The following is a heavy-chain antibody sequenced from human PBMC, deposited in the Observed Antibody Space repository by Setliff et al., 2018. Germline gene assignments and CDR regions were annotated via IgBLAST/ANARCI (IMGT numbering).Heavy chain of an antibody. CDR2: ISAYNDNK. CDR1: GYSFTSYG. Sequence: ASVKVSCKASGYSFTSYGISWVRQAPGQGLEWMGWISAYNDNKNYAQNFQGRVTMTTDTSTNTVFMELRSLRSDDTAMFYCARVVYYASGSSLSYGMDVWGQGTAVTVSS. CDR3: ARVVYYASGSSLSYGMDV. V-gene: IGHV1-18*01. D-gene: IGHD3-10*01. J-gene: IGHJ6*02.